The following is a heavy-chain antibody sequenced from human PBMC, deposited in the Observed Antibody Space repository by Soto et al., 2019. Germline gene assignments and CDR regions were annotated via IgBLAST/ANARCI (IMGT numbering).Heavy chain of an antibody. V-gene: IGHV1-69*01. CDR3: ARGPHSSGWPHGSYFDY. CDR2: IIPIFGTA. J-gene: IGHJ4*02. Sequence: QVQLVQSGAEVKKPGSSVKVSCKASGGTFSSYAISWVRQAPGQGLEWMGGIIPIFGTANYAQKFQGRVTIAADESTSTAYMELSSLRSEDKAVNYCARGPHSSGWPHGSYFDYWGQGTLVTVSS. D-gene: IGHD6-19*01. CDR1: GGTFSSYA.